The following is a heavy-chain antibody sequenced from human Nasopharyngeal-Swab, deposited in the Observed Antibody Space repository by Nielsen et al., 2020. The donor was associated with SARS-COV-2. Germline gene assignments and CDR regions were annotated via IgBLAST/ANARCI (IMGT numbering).Heavy chain of an antibody. CDR1: GFSLSTSGVG. J-gene: IGHJ4*02. V-gene: IGHV2-5*02. CDR2: IYWDDDK. Sequence: SGPTLVKSTQTLTLTCTFSGFSLSTSGVGVGWIRQPPGKALEWLALIYWDDDKRYSPSLKSRLTITKDTSKNQVVLTMTNMDPVDTATYYCARLNSLGVVFDYWGQGTLVTVSS. D-gene: IGHD3-16*01. CDR3: ARLNSLGVVFDY.